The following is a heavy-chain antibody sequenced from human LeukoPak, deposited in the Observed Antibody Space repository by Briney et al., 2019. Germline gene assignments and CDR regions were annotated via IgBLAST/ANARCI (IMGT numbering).Heavy chain of an antibody. Sequence: GGSLRLSCAASGFTFSSYAMHWVRQAPGKGLEWVAVISYDGSNKYYADSVKGRFTISRDNSKNTLYLQMNSLRAEDTAVYYCAREGSLDSSTSCPDYWGQGTLVTVSS. D-gene: IGHD2-2*01. V-gene: IGHV3-30*04. CDR1: GFTFSSYA. J-gene: IGHJ4*02. CDR3: AREGSLDSSTSCPDY. CDR2: ISYDGSNK.